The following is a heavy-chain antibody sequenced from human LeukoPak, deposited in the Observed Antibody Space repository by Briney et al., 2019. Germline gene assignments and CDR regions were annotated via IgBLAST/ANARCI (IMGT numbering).Heavy chain of an antibody. V-gene: IGHV4-4*02. D-gene: IGHD2-15*01. Sequence: SETLSLTCAVSGGSISSSNWWSWVRQPPGKGLEWIGEIYHSGSTNYNPSLKSRVTISVDKSKNQFSLKLSSVTAADTAVYYCARASYCSGGSCYSTPFDYWGQGTLVTASS. CDR2: IYHSGST. CDR3: ARASYCSGGSCYSTPFDY. J-gene: IGHJ4*02. CDR1: GGSISSSNW.